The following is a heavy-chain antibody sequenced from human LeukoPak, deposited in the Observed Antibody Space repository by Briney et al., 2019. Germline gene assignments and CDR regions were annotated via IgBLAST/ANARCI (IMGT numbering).Heavy chain of an antibody. J-gene: IGHJ5*02. Sequence: ASVKVSCKASGYTFSSYDFNWVRQATGQGLEWMGWMNPNSGNTGYAQKFQGRVTITRNTSITTTYMELSSLRSEDTAVYYCARPRGSSTSCRICSWFDPWGQGTLVTVSS. D-gene: IGHD2-2*01. CDR2: MNPNSGNT. CDR1: GYTFSSYD. CDR3: ARPRGSSTSCRICSWFDP. V-gene: IGHV1-8*01.